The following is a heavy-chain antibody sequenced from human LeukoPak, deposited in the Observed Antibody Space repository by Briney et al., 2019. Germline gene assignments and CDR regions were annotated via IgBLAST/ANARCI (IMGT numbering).Heavy chain of an antibody. J-gene: IGHJ4*02. V-gene: IGHV3-23*01. Sequence: GGSLRLSCAASGFTFSSYAMSWVRLAPGKGLEWVSAISGSGGSTYYADSVKGRFTISRDNSKNTLYLQMNSLRAEDTAVYYCAKVPDYYDSSGYYFDYWGQGTLVTVSS. CDR2: ISGSGGST. D-gene: IGHD3-22*01. CDR1: GFTFSSYA. CDR3: AKVPDYYDSSGYYFDY.